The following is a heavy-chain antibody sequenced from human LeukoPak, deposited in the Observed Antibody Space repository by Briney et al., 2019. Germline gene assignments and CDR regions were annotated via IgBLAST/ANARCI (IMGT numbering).Heavy chain of an antibody. D-gene: IGHD1-26*01. V-gene: IGHV3-30*18. CDR1: GFTFSGYG. CDR3: AKESIVGAYYFDY. Sequence: PGGSLRLSCAASGFTFSGYGMHWVRQAPGKGLEWVALISYDGSNKYYADSVKGRFTISRDSSKDTLYLQMNSLRAEDTAVYFCAKESIVGAYYFDYWGQGTLVTVSS. CDR2: ISYDGSNK. J-gene: IGHJ4*02.